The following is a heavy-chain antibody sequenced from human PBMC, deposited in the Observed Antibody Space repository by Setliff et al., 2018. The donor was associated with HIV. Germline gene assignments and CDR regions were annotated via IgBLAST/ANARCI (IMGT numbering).Heavy chain of an antibody. Sequence: PGGSLRLSCAASGFAFDNYCMTWVRQAPGKGLEWVSAIGGSNTHYADSVKGRFTISRDNSRNTLYLYMSSLRPEDTAVYYCAKDSSPSWSPFDYWGQGTLVTVSS. V-gene: IGHV3-NL1*01. J-gene: IGHJ4*02. CDR2: IGGSNT. D-gene: IGHD6-13*01. CDR1: GFAFDNYC. CDR3: AKDSSPSWSPFDY.